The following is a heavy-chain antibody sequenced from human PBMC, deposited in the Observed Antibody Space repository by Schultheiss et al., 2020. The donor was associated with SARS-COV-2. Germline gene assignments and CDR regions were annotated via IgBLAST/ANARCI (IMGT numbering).Heavy chain of an antibody. V-gene: IGHV1-69*13. CDR3: ARDGDFTFGGVRSWFDP. J-gene: IGHJ5*02. D-gene: IGHD3-16*01. Sequence: SVKVSCKASGGTFSSFAISWVRQAPGQGLEWMGGIIPNFSTENYVLEFEGRVTITADESTSTAYMELRILRSEDTAVYYCARDGDFTFGGVRSWFDPWGQGTLVTVSS. CDR1: GGTFSSFA. CDR2: IIPNFSTE.